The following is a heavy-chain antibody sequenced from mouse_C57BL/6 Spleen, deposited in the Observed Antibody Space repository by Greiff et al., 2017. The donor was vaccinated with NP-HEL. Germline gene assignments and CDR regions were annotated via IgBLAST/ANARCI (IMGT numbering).Heavy chain of an antibody. Sequence: QVQLKQPGAELVKPGASVKLSCKASGYTFTSYWMQWVKQRPGQGLEWIGEIDPSDSYTNYNQKFKGKATLTVDTSSSTAYMQLSSLTSEDSAVYYCARNDGYPRWFAYWGQGTLVTVSA. CDR2: IDPSDSYT. CDR3: ARNDGYPRWFAY. V-gene: IGHV1-50*01. D-gene: IGHD2-3*01. J-gene: IGHJ3*01. CDR1: GYTFTSYW.